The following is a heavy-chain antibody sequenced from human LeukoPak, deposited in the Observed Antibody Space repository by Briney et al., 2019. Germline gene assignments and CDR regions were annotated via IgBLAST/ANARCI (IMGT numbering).Heavy chain of an antibody. CDR3: ARHSEYYYGSTTPSGFDP. CDR1: GTSFSTYW. D-gene: IGHD3-10*01. Sequence: GESLKISCQGSGTSFSTYWIGWVRQMPGKGLEWMGIIYPGDSDTRYSPSFQGQVTISADKSISTAYLQWRSLKTSDTAMYYCARHSEYYYGSTTPSGFDPWGQGTLVTVSS. V-gene: IGHV5-51*01. J-gene: IGHJ5*02. CDR2: IYPGDSDT.